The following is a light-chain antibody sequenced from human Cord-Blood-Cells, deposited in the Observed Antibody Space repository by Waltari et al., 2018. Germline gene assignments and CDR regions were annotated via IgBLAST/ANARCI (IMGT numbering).Light chain of an antibody. CDR3: SSYTSSSNWV. CDR1: SSDVGGYNY. V-gene: IGLV2-14*01. Sequence: QSALTQPASVSGSPGQSLTISCTGTSSDVGGYNYVSCYQQHPGKAPKLMIYDVSNRPSGVSNRFSGSKSGNTASLTISGLQAEDEADYYCSSYTSSSNWVFGGGTKLTVL. J-gene: IGLJ3*02. CDR2: DVS.